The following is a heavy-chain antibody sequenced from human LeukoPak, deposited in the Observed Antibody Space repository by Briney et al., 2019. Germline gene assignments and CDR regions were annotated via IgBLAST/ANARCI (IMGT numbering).Heavy chain of an antibody. CDR1: GGSISSCF. D-gene: IGHD1-26*01. Sequence: SETLSLTCSVSGGSISSCFWSWIRQPPGKGLEWIGYINHSGNTYYNPSLKSRVTISVGTSENQLSLKLSSVTAADTAVYYCARGQGSGSYYLDYWGQGTLVTVSS. J-gene: IGHJ4*02. CDR2: INHSGNT. V-gene: IGHV4-59*01. CDR3: ARGQGSGSYYLDY.